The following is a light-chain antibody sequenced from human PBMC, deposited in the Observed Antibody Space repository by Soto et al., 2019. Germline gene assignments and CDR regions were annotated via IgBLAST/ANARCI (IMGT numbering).Light chain of an antibody. Sequence: EIVLTQSPATLSLSPGERATLSCRASQSITTYLAWFQHRSGQAPRLLIYDASNRATDIPARFSGSGSGTDFTLTISSLEPEDFAVYYCQQRSNWLTFGGGTKVEIK. V-gene: IGKV3-11*01. CDR3: QQRSNWLT. CDR1: QSITTY. CDR2: DAS. J-gene: IGKJ4*01.